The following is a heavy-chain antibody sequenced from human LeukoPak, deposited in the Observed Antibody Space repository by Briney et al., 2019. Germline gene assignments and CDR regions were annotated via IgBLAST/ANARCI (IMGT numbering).Heavy chain of an antibody. J-gene: IGHJ4*02. D-gene: IGHD2-2*01. Sequence: GGSLKLSCAASGFTFSSYWMNWARQAPGKGLEWVASINHNGNVNYYVDSVKGRFTISRDNAKNSLYLQMDSLRAGDTAIYYCARRYCTSSSCYWDHWGQGTLVTVSS. V-gene: IGHV3-7*03. CDR3: ARRYCTSSSCYWDH. CDR1: GFTFSSYW. CDR2: INHNGNVN.